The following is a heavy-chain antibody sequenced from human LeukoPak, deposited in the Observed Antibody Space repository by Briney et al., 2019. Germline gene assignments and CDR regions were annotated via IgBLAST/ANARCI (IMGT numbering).Heavy chain of an antibody. V-gene: IGHV3-23*01. Sequence: GGSLRLSCAGSGFTFSNYAMSWVRQAPGKGLEWVSAISGSGDSTYYADSVKGRFIISRDISKNTLYLQMSSLRAEDTAIYYCAKIITVTTGLGWFDPWGQGTLVTVSS. CDR1: GFTFSNYA. J-gene: IGHJ5*02. CDR3: AKIITVTTGLGWFDP. D-gene: IGHD4-17*01. CDR2: ISGSGDST.